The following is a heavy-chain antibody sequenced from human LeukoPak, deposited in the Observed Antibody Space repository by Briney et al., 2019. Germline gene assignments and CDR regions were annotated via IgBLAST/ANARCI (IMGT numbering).Heavy chain of an antibody. Sequence: GGSLRLSCAASGFTFNNYAMSWVRQAPGNGLEWVSTVSTSGGSSYHADSVKGRFAISRDNSKNTLYLLMNSLRAEDTAVYYCARGNYYGQDYWGQGTLVTVSS. J-gene: IGHJ4*02. D-gene: IGHD3-10*01. CDR2: VSTSGGSS. V-gene: IGHV3-23*01. CDR3: ARGNYYGQDY. CDR1: GFTFNNYA.